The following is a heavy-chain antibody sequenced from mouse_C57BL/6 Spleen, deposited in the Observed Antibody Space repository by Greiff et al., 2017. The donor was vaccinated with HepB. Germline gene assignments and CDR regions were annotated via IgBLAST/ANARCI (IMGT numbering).Heavy chain of an antibody. V-gene: IGHV1-64*01. J-gene: IGHJ1*03. CDR3: ARGLGRRYFDV. Sequence: QVQLQQPGAELVKPGASVKLSCKASGYTFTSYWMHWVKQRPGQGLEWIGMIHPTSGSTNYNEKFKSKATLTVDKSSSTAYMQLSSLTSEASAVCYSARGLGRRYFDVWGTGTTVTVSS. CDR1: GYTFTSYW. CDR2: IHPTSGST.